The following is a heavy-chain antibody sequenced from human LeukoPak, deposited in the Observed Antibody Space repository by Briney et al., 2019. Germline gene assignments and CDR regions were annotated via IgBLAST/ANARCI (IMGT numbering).Heavy chain of an antibody. J-gene: IGHJ3*02. Sequence: SETLSLTCTVSGGSISSYYWSWIRQPPGKGLEWIGRIYTSGSTNYNPSLKSRVTISVDTSKNQFSLKLSSVTAADTAVYYCARGSIVGATKDAFDIWGQGTMVTVSS. CDR2: IYTSGST. V-gene: IGHV4-4*08. CDR3: ARGSIVGATKDAFDI. D-gene: IGHD1-26*01. CDR1: GGSISSYY.